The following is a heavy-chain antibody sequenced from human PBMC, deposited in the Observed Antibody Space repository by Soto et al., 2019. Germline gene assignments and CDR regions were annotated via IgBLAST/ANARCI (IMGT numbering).Heavy chain of an antibody. J-gene: IGHJ6*02. CDR2: INHSGST. CDR3: ASGFVTIFGVGNYYYYSMDV. Sequence: PSVTLSLTCAVYGGSFSGYYLSWIRQPPGKGLECIGEINHSGSTNYNPSLKSRVTISVDTSKNQFSLKLSSVTAADTAVYYCASGFVTIFGVGNYYYYSMDVWGQGTTVTVSS. CDR1: GGSFSGYY. D-gene: IGHD3-3*01. V-gene: IGHV4-34*01.